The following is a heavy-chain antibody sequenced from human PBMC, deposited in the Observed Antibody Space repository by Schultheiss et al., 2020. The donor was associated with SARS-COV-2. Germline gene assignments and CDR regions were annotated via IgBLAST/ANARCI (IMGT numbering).Heavy chain of an antibody. CDR3: AHVTPGHDFWTWNPWGYFDY. CDR1: GFSLSTSGVG. Sequence: SGPTLVKPTQTLTLTCTFSGFSLSTSGVGVGWIRQPPGKALEWLALIYWDDDKRYSPSLKSRLTITKDTSKNQVVLTMTNMDPVDTATYYCAHVTPGHDFWTWNPWGYFDYWGQGTLVTVSS. V-gene: IGHV2-5*02. J-gene: IGHJ4*02. CDR2: IYWDDDK. D-gene: IGHD3-3*01.